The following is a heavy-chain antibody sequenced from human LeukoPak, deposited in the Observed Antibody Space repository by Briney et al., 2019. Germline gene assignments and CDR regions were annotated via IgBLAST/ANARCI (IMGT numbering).Heavy chain of an antibody. Sequence: GGSLRLSCVVSGFTFNRCWMNWVRQAPGKGLEWVAHINPDGRDTYYVDSVKGRFTISRDNAKNSLYLQMNSLRAEDTAVYYCARGDSSGWYQGAFDIWGQGTMVTVSS. CDR3: ARGDSSGWYQGAFDI. CDR2: INPDGRDT. J-gene: IGHJ3*02. V-gene: IGHV3-7*03. D-gene: IGHD6-19*01. CDR1: GFTFNRCW.